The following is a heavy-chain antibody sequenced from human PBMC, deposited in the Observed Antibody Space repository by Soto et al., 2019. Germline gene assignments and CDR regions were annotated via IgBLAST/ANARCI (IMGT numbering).Heavy chain of an antibody. CDR2: ITGGDNT. Sequence: EVQLLESGGDLVQPGGSLRLSCAASGFTFTSYAMSWIRQAPGKGLEWVSAITGGDNTYYADSVKGRFTISRDNSKNTLYLQMNSLRAEDTAFYYCTQDGGSRDWLTVNWGQGTLVTVSS. CDR3: TQDGGSRDWLTVN. V-gene: IGHV3-23*01. CDR1: GFTFTSYA. J-gene: IGHJ4*02. D-gene: IGHD3-9*01.